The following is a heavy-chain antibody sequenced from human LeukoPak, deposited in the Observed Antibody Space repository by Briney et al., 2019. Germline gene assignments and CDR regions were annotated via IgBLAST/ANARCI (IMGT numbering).Heavy chain of an antibody. CDR2: IYYSGST. CDR1: GGSISSYY. CDR3: ARYLRQPGTFYLDH. J-gene: IGHJ4*02. D-gene: IGHD7-27*01. Sequence: SETLSLTCTVSGGSISSYYWNWIRQPPGMGLEWIGYIYYSGSTNYNPSLKSRVTMSVDTSRNQFSLELPSVTAADSAVYYCARYLRQPGTFYLDHWGQGTLVTVSS. V-gene: IGHV4-59*01.